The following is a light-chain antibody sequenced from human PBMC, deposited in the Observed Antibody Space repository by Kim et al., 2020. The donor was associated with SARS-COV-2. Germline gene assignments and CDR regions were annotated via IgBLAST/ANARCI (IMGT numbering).Light chain of an antibody. CDR1: QSVGSN. J-gene: IGKJ1*01. CDR2: GAS. CDR3: QQYYNWPRT. Sequence: EIVLTQSPAIVSVSPGESATLSCRASQSVGSNLAWYQHKPGQAPRLLIYGASIRATGIPASFSGSGSGTEFTLTISSLQSEYFAVYYCQQYYNWPRTFGQGTKVDIK. V-gene: IGKV3-15*01.